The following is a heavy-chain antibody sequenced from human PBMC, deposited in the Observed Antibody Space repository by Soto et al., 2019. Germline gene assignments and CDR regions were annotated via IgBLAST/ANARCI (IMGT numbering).Heavy chain of an antibody. V-gene: IGHV3-23*01. CDR2: ISYGGGTT. CDR1: EFTFSNYA. J-gene: IGHJ4*02. CDR3: AKNLGYYYDSPGYHFAY. D-gene: IGHD3-22*01. Sequence: HPGGSLRLSCAASEFTFSNYAMSWVRQAPGKGLEWVSAISYGGGTTYYADSVKGRFTISRDNSKNTLYLQMNSLRAEDTAVYYCAKNLGYYYDSPGYHFAYWGQGTLVPVSS.